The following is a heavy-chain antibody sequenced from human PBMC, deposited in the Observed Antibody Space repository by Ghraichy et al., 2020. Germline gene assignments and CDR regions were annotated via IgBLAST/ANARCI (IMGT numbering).Heavy chain of an antibody. CDR1: GFTFSIYS. CDR2: IGSTSNYM. D-gene: IGHD4-23*01. Sequence: GESLNISCAASGFTFSIYSMNWVRQAPGKGLEWVASIGSTSNYMYYADSVKGRFNISRDNAENAVYLQMNSLRVEDTAVYYCVKHHFGGNSPWDNWGQGTLVTVSS. V-gene: IGHV3-21*01. CDR3: VKHHFGGNSPWDN. J-gene: IGHJ4*02.